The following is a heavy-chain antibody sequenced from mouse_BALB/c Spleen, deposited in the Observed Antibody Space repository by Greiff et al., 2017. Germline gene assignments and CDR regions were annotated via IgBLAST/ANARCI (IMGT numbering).Heavy chain of an antibody. Sequence: VQLKESGPGLVKPPQSLSLTCTVTGYSITSDYAWNWIRQFPGNKLEWMGYISYSGSTSYNPSLKSRISITRDTSKNQFFLQLNSVTTEDTATYYCARCDYDAWFAYWGQGTLVTVSA. J-gene: IGHJ3*01. CDR3: ARCDYDAWFAY. V-gene: IGHV3-2*02. D-gene: IGHD2-4*01. CDR1: GYSITSDYA. CDR2: ISYSGST.